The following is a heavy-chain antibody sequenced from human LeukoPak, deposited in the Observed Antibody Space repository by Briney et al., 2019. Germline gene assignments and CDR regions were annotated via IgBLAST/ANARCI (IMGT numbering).Heavy chain of an antibody. D-gene: IGHD1-26*01. CDR1: GGSISSYY. CDR3: ARENSGSYREFDY. V-gene: IGHV4-4*07. J-gene: IGHJ4*02. Sequence: PSGTLSLTCTVSGGSISSYYWSWIRQPAGKGLEWIGRIYTSGSTNYNASLKSRVGMSVDTSKNQFSLKLSSVTAADTAVFYCARENSGSYREFDYWGQGTLVTVSS. CDR2: IYTSGST.